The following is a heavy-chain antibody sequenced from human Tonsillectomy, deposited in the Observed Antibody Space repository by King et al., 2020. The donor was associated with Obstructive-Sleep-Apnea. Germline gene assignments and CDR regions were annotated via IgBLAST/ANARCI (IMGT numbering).Heavy chain of an antibody. CDR3: ASGSIVVVAAIPLY. V-gene: IGHV3-23*04. CDR1: GFMFSSYA. D-gene: IGHD2-21*02. Sequence: VQLVESGGGLVQPGGSLRLSCAASGFMFSSYAMSWVRQAPGKGLEWVSGISGSGGSTYYADSVKGRFTISRDNSKETLYLQMSSLRAEDTAVYYCASGSIVVVAAIPLYWGQGTLVTVSS. J-gene: IGHJ4*02. CDR2: ISGSGGST.